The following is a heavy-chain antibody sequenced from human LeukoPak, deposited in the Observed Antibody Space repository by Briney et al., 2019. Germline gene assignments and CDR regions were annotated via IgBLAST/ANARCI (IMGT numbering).Heavy chain of an antibody. CDR2: IWNDGSNK. CDR1: GFTFSSYG. CDR3: ARAYHYGSGYGMDV. D-gene: IGHD3-10*01. Sequence: PGGSLRLFCAASGFTFSSYGMHWVRQAPGKGLEWVAVIWNDGSNKYYVDSVKGRFTISRDNAKNSLYLQMNSLRDEDTAVYYCARAYHYGSGYGMDVWGQGTTVTVSS. V-gene: IGHV3-33*01. J-gene: IGHJ6*02.